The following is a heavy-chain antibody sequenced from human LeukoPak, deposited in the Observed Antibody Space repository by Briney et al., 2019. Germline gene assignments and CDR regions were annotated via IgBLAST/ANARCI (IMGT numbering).Heavy chain of an antibody. J-gene: IGHJ4*02. CDR2: ISSNGGGT. CDR1: GFTFSSYA. V-gene: IGHV3-64D*06. CDR3: VKDGGRYGSGCYYLDY. D-gene: IGHD3-10*01. Sequence: GGSLRLSCSASGFTFSSYAMHWVRQAPGKGLQYVSTISSNGGGTYYADSVKGRFTISRDNSKNTLHLQMSSLRAEDTAVYYCVKDGGRYGSGCYYLDYWGQGSLVTVSS.